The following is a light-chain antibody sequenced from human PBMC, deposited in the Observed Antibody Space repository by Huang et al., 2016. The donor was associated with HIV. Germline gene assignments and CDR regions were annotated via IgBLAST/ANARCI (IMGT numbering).Light chain of an antibody. J-gene: IGKJ4*01. CDR1: QTITTY. V-gene: IGKV1-39*01. CDR3: QQSYFTPLT. Sequence: IQMTQSPSSLSASVGDRVTITCRASQTITTYLSWYQQKPGKAPKLLIYGASSLHSGVPSRCSGSGSGTEFTLTISSLQPEEFATYYCQQSYFTPLTFGGGTRLEIK. CDR2: GAS.